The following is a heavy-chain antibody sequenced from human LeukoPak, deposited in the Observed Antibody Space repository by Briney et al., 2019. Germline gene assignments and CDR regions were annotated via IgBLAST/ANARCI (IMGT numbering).Heavy chain of an antibody. J-gene: IGHJ3*02. D-gene: IGHD3-22*01. CDR1: GGSIRSYF. Sequence: SETLSLTCTVSGGSIRSYFWSWLRQPPGKGLEWIGYIYYSGSTNYNPSLKSRVTISVDTSKNQFSLKLSSVTAADTAVYYCACLTTADAFDIWGQGTKVTVSS. CDR3: ACLTTADAFDI. V-gene: IGHV4-59*01. CDR2: IYYSGST.